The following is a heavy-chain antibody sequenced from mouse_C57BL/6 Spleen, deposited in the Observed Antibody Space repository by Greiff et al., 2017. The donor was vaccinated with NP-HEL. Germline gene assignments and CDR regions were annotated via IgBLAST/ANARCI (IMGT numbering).Heavy chain of an antibody. D-gene: IGHD1-1*01. CDR1: GYSITSGYY. CDR2: ISYDGSN. V-gene: IGHV3-6*01. J-gene: IGHJ4*01. CDR3: ARERTTVVGAMDY. Sequence: EVQLQQSGPGLVKPSQSLSLTCSVTGYSITSGYYWNWIRQFPGNKLEWMGYISYDGSNNYNPSLKNRISITRDTSKNQFFLKLNSVTTEDTATYYCARERTTVVGAMDYWGQGTSVTVSS.